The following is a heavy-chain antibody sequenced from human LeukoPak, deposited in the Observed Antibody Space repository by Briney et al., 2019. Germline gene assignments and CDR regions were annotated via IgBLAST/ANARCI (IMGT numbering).Heavy chain of an antibody. CDR1: GFTFNSYA. CDR3: AKVDYDFWSGYYGFDY. CDR2: ISGSGGST. Sequence: PGGSLRLSCAASGFTFNSYAMSWVRQAPGKGLEWVSGISGSGGSTYYADSVKGRFTISRDNSKNTLYLQMNSLRAEDTAVYYCAKVDYDFWSGYYGFDYWGQGTLVTVSS. D-gene: IGHD3-3*01. J-gene: IGHJ4*02. V-gene: IGHV3-23*01.